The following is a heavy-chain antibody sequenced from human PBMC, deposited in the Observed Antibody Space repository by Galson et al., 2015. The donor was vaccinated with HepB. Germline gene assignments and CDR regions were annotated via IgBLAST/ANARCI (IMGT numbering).Heavy chain of an antibody. CDR2: INSDGGST. Sequence: SLRLSCAASGFTFSNYWMHWVSQGPGKGLVWVSRINSDGGSTSYADSVKGRLTISRDNAKNTLYLQMNSLRAEDTAVYYCAKDRGYDTNYYGMDVWGQGTTVTVSS. CDR3: AKDRGYDTNYYGMDV. J-gene: IGHJ6*02. V-gene: IGHV3-74*01. CDR1: GFTFSNYW. D-gene: IGHD3-10*01.